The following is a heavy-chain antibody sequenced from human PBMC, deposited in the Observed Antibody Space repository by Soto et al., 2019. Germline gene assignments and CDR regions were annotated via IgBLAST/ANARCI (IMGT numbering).Heavy chain of an antibody. Sequence: GGSLRLSCAASGFSFSSYSMHWVRQAPGKGLEWVAVISYDGSNKYYADSVKGRFTISRDNSKNTLYLQMNSLRAEDTAVYYCASDITLASIAVAGQYGTDVWGQGTTVTVSS. D-gene: IGHD6-13*01. CDR3: ASDITLASIAVAGQYGTDV. CDR2: ISYDGSNK. J-gene: IGHJ6*02. CDR1: GFSFSSYS. V-gene: IGHV3-30-3*01.